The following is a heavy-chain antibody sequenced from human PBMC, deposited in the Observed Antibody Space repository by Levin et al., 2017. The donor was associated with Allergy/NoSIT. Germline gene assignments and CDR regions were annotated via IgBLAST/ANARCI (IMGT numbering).Heavy chain of an antibody. CDR1: GFTFSTYS. CDR2: ISSTGSYI. Sequence: LSLTCAASGFTFSTYSMNWVRQAPGKGLEWVSSISSTGSYIYYADSLKGRFTISRDNAKNSLYLQMSSLRAEDTAVYYCARGSYSSGWLIDYWGQGTLVTVSS. D-gene: IGHD6-19*01. V-gene: IGHV3-21*01. J-gene: IGHJ4*02. CDR3: ARGSYSSGWLIDY.